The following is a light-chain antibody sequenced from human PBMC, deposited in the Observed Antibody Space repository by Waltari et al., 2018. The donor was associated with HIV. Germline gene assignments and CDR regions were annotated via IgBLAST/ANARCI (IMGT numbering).Light chain of an antibody. J-gene: IGLJ1*01. CDR2: EVS. CDR3: SSYTSSSTLLV. Sequence: QSALTQPDSVSGSPGQSITLSCTGTSSEVARYDYVSWYPLHPGKAPKLMIYEVSNRPSGVSNLFSGSTSGNTAAPTISGLQAEDEADYYCSSYTSSSTLLVFGTGTKVTVL. CDR1: SSEVARYDY. V-gene: IGLV2-14*01.